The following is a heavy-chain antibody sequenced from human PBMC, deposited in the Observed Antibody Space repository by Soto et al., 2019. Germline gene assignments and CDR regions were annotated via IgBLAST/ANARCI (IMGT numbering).Heavy chain of an antibody. J-gene: IGHJ5*02. D-gene: IGHD3-3*01. CDR3: ARSPPFRYYDFWSGYWKYNWFDP. CDR2: INHSGST. CDR1: GGSFSGYY. Sequence: SETLSLTCAVYGGSFSGYYWSWIRQPPGKGLEWIGEINHSGSTNYNPSLKSRVTISVDTSKNQFSLKLSSVTAADTAVYYCARSPPFRYYDFWSGYWKYNWFDPWGQGTLVTVSS. V-gene: IGHV4-34*01.